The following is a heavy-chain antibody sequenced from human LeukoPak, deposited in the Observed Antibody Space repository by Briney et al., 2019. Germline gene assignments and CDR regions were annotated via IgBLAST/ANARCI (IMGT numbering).Heavy chain of an antibody. CDR3: ASSVVPAAVLDY. V-gene: IGHV3-21*01. Sequence: GGSLRLSCAASGFTFSSYSMNWVRQAPGKGLEWVSSISSSSSYIYYADSVKGRLTISRDNAKNSLYLQMNSLRAEDTAVYYCASSVVPAAVLDYWGQGTLVTVSS. J-gene: IGHJ4*02. CDR1: GFTFSSYS. CDR2: ISSSSSYI. D-gene: IGHD2-2*01.